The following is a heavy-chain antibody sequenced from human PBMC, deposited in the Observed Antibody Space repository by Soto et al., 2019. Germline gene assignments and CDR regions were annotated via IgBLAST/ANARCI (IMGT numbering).Heavy chain of an antibody. CDR1: GFTFSSYA. D-gene: IGHD2-8*01. Sequence: EVQLLESGGGLVQPGGSLRLSCAASGFTFSSYAMSWVRQAPGKGLEWVSAISGSGGSTYYADSVKGRFTISRDNSKNTLYLQMNSLRAEDTAVYYCAKGQTWPRIMVDYYYGMDVWGQGTTVTVSS. CDR2: ISGSGGST. J-gene: IGHJ6*02. V-gene: IGHV3-23*01. CDR3: AKGQTWPRIMVDYYYGMDV.